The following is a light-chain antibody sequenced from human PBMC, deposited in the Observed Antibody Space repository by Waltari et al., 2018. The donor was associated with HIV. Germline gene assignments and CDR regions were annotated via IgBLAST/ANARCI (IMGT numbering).Light chain of an antibody. V-gene: IGLV1-40*01. Sequence: QSVMTQPPSVSGAPGQRVPISCTGSSPNFGAGSVVPCYQQLPGTAPSLLSYGTNNRPSGVPDRFRGSKSGTSASLAITGLQAEDEAEYYCQSYDSSLSGWVVFGGGTKVTVL. CDR1: SPNFGAGSV. J-gene: IGLJ2*01. CDR3: QSYDSSLSGWVV. CDR2: GTN.